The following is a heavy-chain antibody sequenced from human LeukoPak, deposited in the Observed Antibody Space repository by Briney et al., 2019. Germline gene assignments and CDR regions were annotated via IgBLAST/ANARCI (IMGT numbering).Heavy chain of an antibody. CDR1: GFTFSSYS. D-gene: IGHD3-22*01. CDR2: ISSSSGTI. Sequence: PGGSLRLSCAASGFTFSSYSMNWVRQAPGKGLEWVSYISSSSGTIYYADSVKGRFTISRDNAKNSLYLQMNSLRDEDTAVYYCARDRAYYYDSSGYYYFDHWGQGTLVTVSS. J-gene: IGHJ4*02. CDR3: ARDRAYYYDSSGYYYFDH. V-gene: IGHV3-48*02.